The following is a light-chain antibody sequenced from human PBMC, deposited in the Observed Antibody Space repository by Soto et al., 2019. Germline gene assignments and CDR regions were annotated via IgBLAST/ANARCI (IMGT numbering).Light chain of an antibody. Sequence: DIHMTQSPSTLSASVGYIFTITCRASQSIATYLTWYQQKPGKAPKLLIYDASSLKSGVPSRLRGSGYGTELTITISSMQTDDFETYYCQHYNSYPITFGQGTRLEIK. CDR2: DAS. J-gene: IGKJ5*01. V-gene: IGKV1-5*01. CDR1: QSIATY. CDR3: QHYNSYPIT.